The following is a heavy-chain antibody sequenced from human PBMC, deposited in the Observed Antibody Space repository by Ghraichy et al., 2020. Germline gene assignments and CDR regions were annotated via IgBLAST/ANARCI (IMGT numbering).Heavy chain of an antibody. CDR3: VRSSGWPYYYYYMDV. Sequence: SETLSLTCAVYGGSFSGYYWSWIRQPPGKGLEWIGEINHSGSTNYNPSLKSRVTISVDTSKNQFSLKLSSVTAADTAVYYCVRSSGWPYYYYYMDVWGKGTTVTVSS. CDR1: GGSFSGYY. V-gene: IGHV4-34*01. D-gene: IGHD6-19*01. CDR2: INHSGST. J-gene: IGHJ6*03.